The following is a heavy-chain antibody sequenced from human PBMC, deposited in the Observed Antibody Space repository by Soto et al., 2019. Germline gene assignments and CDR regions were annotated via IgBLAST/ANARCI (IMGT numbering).Heavy chain of an antibody. Sequence: QVQLVESGGGVVQPGRSLRLSCAASGFIFSDYAMHWVRQAPGKGLEWVAVISYGGDNKYYADSVRGRFPISRDNLKNTLDLQMNSLSPEDTAVYHCAKARHSTSWYGLEADFWGQGTLVTVSS. V-gene: IGHV3-30-3*01. CDR1: GFIFSDYA. J-gene: IGHJ4*02. CDR2: ISYGGDNK. D-gene: IGHD6-13*01. CDR3: AKARHSTSWYGLEADF.